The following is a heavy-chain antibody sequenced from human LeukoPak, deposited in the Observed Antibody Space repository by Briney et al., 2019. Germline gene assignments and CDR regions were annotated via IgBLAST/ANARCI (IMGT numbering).Heavy chain of an antibody. J-gene: IGHJ4*02. CDR2: YDPDDAET. D-gene: IGHD4-17*01. CDR1: GYTVTEFS. CDR3: ATGQTTPVLVDTLYF. Sequence: ASVKVSREVSGYTVTEFSIHWVRQAPGKGLEWMGGYDPDDAETVFARKFQGRVTMTEDTSTNTAYMELTSLISEDTAVYYCATGQTTPVLVDTLYFWGQGTLVTVSS. V-gene: IGHV1-24*01.